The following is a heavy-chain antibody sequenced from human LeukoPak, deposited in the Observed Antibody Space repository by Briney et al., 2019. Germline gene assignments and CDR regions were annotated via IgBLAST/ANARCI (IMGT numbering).Heavy chain of an antibody. CDR1: GFTFRSYA. CDR2: IKRKTDGGTA. Sequence: GGSLRLSCAASGFTFRSYAMTWVRQAPGKGLEWVGRIKRKTDGGTADYAAPVKGRFTISRDDSQNTLYLQMNSLKTEDTAVYYCTTVGQSGYYDSAGYYYFDYWGQGTLVTVSS. V-gene: IGHV3-15*01. J-gene: IGHJ4*02. D-gene: IGHD3-22*01. CDR3: TTVGQSGYYDSAGYYYFDY.